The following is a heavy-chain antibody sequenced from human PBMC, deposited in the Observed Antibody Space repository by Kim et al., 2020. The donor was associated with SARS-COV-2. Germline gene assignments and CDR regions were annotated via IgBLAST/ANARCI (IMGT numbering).Heavy chain of an antibody. Sequence: GGSLRLSCAASGFTFSSYSMNWVPQAPGKGLEWVSSISSSSSYIYYADSVKGRFTISRDNAKNSLYLQMNSLRAEDTAVYYCARDYGGNSYFRGYWGQGTLVTVSS. CDR3: ARDYGGNSYFRGY. CDR1: GFTFSSYS. J-gene: IGHJ4*02. CDR2: ISSSSSYI. D-gene: IGHD2-15*01. V-gene: IGHV3-21*01.